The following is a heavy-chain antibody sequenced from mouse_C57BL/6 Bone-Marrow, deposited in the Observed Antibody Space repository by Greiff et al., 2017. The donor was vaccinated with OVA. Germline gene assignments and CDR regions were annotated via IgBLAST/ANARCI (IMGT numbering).Heavy chain of an antibody. D-gene: IGHD2-12*01. CDR2: INPNNGGT. CDR1: GYTFTDYN. Sequence: EVQLQQSGPELVKPGASVKIPCKASGYTFTDYNMDWVKQSHGKSLEWIGDINPNNGGTIYNQNFKGKATLTVDKSSSTAYMELRSLTSEDTAVYYCARSPTIWDGYYFDYWGQGTTLTVSS. CDR3: ARSPTIWDGYYFDY. V-gene: IGHV1-18*01. J-gene: IGHJ2*01.